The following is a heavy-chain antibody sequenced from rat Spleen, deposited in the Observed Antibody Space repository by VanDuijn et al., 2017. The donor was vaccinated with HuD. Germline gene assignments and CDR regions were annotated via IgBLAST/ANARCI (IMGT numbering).Heavy chain of an antibody. D-gene: IGHD4-3*01. CDR2: IKAKSNNYAT. J-gene: IGHJ2*01. CDR3: VSEFGDY. V-gene: IGHV6-6*01. Sequence: EVQVLESGGGLVQPGNSLKLSCATSGFTFSTAWMYWYRQFPEKRLEWVARIKAKSNNYATDYTESVRGRFTISRDDSKSSIYLQMNNLKEEDTDIYYCVSEFGDYWGQGVMVTVSS. CDR1: GFTFSTAW.